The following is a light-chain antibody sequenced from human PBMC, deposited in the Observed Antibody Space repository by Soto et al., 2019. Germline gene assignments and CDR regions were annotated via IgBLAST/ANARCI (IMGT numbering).Light chain of an antibody. J-gene: IGLJ3*02. CDR3: CSYAGSYTWV. CDR1: SSDVGDYNY. CDR2: DVS. V-gene: IGLV2-11*01. Sequence: QSALTQPASVSGSPGQSITISCTGTSSDVGDYNYVSWYQQHPGKAPKLLIYDVSKRPSGVPDRFSGSKSGNTASLTISGLQAEDEADYSCCSYAGSYTWVFGGGTKLTVL.